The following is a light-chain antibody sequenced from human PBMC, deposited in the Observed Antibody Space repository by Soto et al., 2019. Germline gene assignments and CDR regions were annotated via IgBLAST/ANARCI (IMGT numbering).Light chain of an antibody. Sequence: IVLTQSPGTLSVSPGERATLSCRASQSVSSNLAWYQQKPGQAPRLLIYGVSTRVADIPARFSGSGSGTEFTLTISSLQSEDFAVYYCQQRSNWPRTFGQGTKVEIK. J-gene: IGKJ1*01. CDR3: QQRSNWPRT. V-gene: IGKV3-15*01. CDR2: GVS. CDR1: QSVSSN.